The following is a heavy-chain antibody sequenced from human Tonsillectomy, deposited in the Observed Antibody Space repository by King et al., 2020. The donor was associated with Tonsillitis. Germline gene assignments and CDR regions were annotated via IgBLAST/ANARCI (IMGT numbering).Heavy chain of an antibody. CDR3: ARELAADSTTKNYYYYYGMDV. V-gene: IGHV1-69*01. CDR1: GGTFSSYA. CDR2: IIPIFGTA. J-gene: IGHJ6*02. Sequence: QLVQSGAEVKKPGSSVKVSCKASGGTFSSYAISWVRQAPGQGLEWMRGIIPIFGTANYAQKFQGRVTITADESTSTAYMELSSLRSEDTAVYYCARELAADSTTKNYYYYYGMDVWGQGTTVTVSS. D-gene: IGHD6-13*01.